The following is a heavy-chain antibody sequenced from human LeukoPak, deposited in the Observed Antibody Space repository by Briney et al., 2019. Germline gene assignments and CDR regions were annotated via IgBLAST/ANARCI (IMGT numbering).Heavy chain of an antibody. CDR3: ARLTPDYGDSIDY. J-gene: IGHJ4*02. V-gene: IGHV1-69*05. D-gene: IGHD4-17*01. CDR2: IIPIFGTA. Sequence: SVKVSCKASGGTFSSYAISWVRQAPGQGLEWMGRIIPIFGTANYAQKFQGRVTITTDESTSTAYMELSSLRSEDTAVYYCARLTPDYGDSIDYWGQGTLVTVSS. CDR1: GGTFSSYA.